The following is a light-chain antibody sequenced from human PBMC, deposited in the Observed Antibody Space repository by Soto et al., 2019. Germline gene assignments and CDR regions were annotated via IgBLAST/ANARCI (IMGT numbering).Light chain of an antibody. CDR3: QQSYRTSYT. J-gene: IGKJ2*01. V-gene: IGKV1-39*01. Sequence: DIQMTQSPSSLSASVGDRVTITCRASQTISNYLNWYQQKPGKAPNLLIFAASSLQSGVPSRFSGSGSGTDFTLTISSLQPEDFATYYCQQSYRTSYTFGQGTKV. CDR2: AAS. CDR1: QTISNY.